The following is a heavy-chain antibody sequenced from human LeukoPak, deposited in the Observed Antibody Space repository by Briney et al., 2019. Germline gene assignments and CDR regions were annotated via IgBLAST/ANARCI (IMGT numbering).Heavy chain of an antibody. J-gene: IGHJ4*02. CDR3: ARSKMGGSYLFFDY. CDR2: IYSGGST. CDR1: GFNFRGYG. D-gene: IGHD1-26*01. Sequence: PGGSPRLSCAASGFNFRGYGMHWVRQAPGKGLEWVSVIYSGGSTYYADSVKGRFTISRDNSKNTLYLQMNSLRAEDTAVYYCARSKMGGSYLFFDYWGQGTLVTVSS. V-gene: IGHV3-NL1*01.